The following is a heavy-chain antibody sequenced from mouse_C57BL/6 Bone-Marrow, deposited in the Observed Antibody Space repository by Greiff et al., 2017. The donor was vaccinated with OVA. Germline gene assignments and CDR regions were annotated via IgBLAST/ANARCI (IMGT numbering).Heavy chain of an antibody. D-gene: IGHD1-1*01. CDR3: ARHGYGSTPYTMDY. Sequence: DVQLVESGGGLVQPGGSLKLSCAASGFTFSDYYMYWVRQTPEKRLEWVAYISNGGGSTYYPDTVKGRFTISRDNAKNTLYLQMSRLKSEDTAMYYCARHGYGSTPYTMDYWGQGTSVTVSS. J-gene: IGHJ4*01. CDR1: GFTFSDYY. V-gene: IGHV5-12*01. CDR2: ISNGGGST.